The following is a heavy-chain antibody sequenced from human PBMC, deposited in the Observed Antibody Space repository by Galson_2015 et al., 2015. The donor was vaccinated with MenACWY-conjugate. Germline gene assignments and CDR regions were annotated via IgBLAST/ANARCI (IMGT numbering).Heavy chain of an antibody. CDR2: TYHNSKWNN. CDR1: GDSVSTDTA. V-gene: IGHV6-1*01. D-gene: IGHD2-21*01. Sequence: CAISGDSVSTDTAWSWIRQSPSRGLEWLGRTYHNSKWNNDYAVSVKSRITINPDTSKNQFSLQLNSVTPEDTAVYYCARLRWDGRAFDIWGQGTMVTVSS. J-gene: IGHJ3*02. CDR3: ARLRWDGRAFDI.